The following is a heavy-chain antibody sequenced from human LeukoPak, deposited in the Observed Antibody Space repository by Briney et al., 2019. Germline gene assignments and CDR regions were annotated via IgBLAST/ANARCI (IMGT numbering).Heavy chain of an antibody. V-gene: IGHV4-34*01. CDR2: INHSGST. D-gene: IGHD2-2*01. J-gene: IGHJ4*02. CDR3: ASVGYCSSTSCYDY. Sequence: SETLSLTCAVYGGSFSGYYWSWIRQPPGKGLEWIGEINHSGSTNYNPSLKSRVTISVDTSKNQFSLKLSSVTAADTAVYYCASVGYCSSTSCYDYWDQGTLVTVSS. CDR1: GGSFSGYY.